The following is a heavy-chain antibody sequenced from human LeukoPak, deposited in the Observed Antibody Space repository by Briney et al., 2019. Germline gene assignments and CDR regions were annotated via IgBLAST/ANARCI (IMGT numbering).Heavy chain of an antibody. V-gene: IGHV3-23*01. CDR2: ISGSGGST. D-gene: IGHD3-3*01. CDR3: AKDLSGTIFGVDIKLLFDY. Sequence: PGGSLRLSCAASGFTFSSYAMSWVRQAPGKGLEWVSAISGSGGSTYYADSVKGRFTISRDNSKNTLYLQMNSLRAEDTAVYYCAKDLSGTIFGVDIKLLFDYWGQGTLVTVSS. CDR1: GFTFSSYA. J-gene: IGHJ4*02.